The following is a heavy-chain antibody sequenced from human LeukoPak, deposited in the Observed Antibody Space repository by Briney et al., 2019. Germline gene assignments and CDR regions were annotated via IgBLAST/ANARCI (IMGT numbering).Heavy chain of an antibody. D-gene: IGHD3-22*01. J-gene: IGHJ4*02. CDR3: AAYYYDSRGYFD. Sequence: SETLSLTCAVYGGSFSGYYWSWIRQPPGKGLEWIGEINHSGSTNYNPSLKSRVTISADTSKTQFSLKLTTVTAADAAVYYCAAYYYDSRGYFDWGQGTLVTVSS. CDR2: INHSGST. CDR1: GGSFSGYY. V-gene: IGHV4-34*01.